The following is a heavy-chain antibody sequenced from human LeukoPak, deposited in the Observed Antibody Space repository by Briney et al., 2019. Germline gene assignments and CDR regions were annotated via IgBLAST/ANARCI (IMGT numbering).Heavy chain of an antibody. CDR3: VRDCCSASLSSGCYYAMDV. CDR1: GFTLTAYL. D-gene: IGHD2-2*01. CDR2: IKQDGSEK. V-gene: IGHV3-7*03. J-gene: IGHJ6*04. Sequence: GGSLRLSCAASGFTLTAYLVHWVRQAPGKGLEWVAHIKQDGSEKYYVDSLKGRFTISRDNAKNSLFLQMNSLRAEDTAVYYCVRDCCSASLSSGCYYAMDVWGKGTTVTVSS.